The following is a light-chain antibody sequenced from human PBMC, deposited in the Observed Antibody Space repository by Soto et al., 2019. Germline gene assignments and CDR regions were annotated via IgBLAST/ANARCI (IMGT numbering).Light chain of an antibody. V-gene: IGKV3-11*01. J-gene: IGKJ1*01. CDR3: EQRSNWPGT. CDR2: DAS. Sequence: EIVLTQSPATLSLSPGERATLSCRASQSVSSYLAWYQQKPGQAPRLLIYDASNRATGIPARFSGSGSGTDFTLTISSLEPEDIAVYYCEQRSNWPGTFGQGTKVESK. CDR1: QSVSSY.